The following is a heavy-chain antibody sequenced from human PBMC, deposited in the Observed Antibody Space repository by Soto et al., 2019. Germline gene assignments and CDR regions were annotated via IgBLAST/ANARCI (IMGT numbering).Heavy chain of an antibody. CDR3: ARDEYYHGSGSYYNTLYYYYGMDV. Sequence: ASVKVSCKASGYTFTSYGISWVRQAPGQGLEWMGWISAYNGNTNYAQKLQGRVTMTTDTSTSTAYMELRSLRSDDTAVYYCARDEYYHGSGSYYNTLYYYYGMDVWGQGTTVTVSS. J-gene: IGHJ6*02. CDR1: GYTFTSYG. CDR2: ISAYNGNT. D-gene: IGHD3-10*01. V-gene: IGHV1-18*04.